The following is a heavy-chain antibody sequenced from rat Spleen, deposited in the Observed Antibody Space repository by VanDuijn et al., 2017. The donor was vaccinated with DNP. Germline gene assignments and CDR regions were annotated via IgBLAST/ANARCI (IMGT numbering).Heavy chain of an antibody. Sequence: EVQLVESGGGLVQSGRSLKLSCAASGFTFSDYNMAWVRQAPKKGLDWVASIIYGGSSTYYRDSVRGRFTISRDYARSTLYLQMDSLRSEDTATYYCATSSYFGYDYGFAYWGQGTLVTVSS. J-gene: IGHJ3*01. CDR3: ATSSYFGYDYGFAY. V-gene: IGHV5S10*01. D-gene: IGHD1-7*01. CDR1: GFTFSDYN. CDR2: IIYGGSST.